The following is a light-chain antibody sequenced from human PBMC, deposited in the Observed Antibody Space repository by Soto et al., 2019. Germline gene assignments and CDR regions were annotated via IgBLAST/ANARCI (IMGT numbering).Light chain of an antibody. CDR3: QQYDQWPIT. CDR2: GAS. CDR1: QSVSSN. J-gene: IGKJ5*01. Sequence: EIVMTQSPATLSVSPGERATLSCRASQSVSSNLAWYQQKPGQAPRLLIYGASTRDTGIPDRFSGSGSGTEFSFTVTSLQSEDFAVYYCQQYDQWPITFGQGTRLEIK. V-gene: IGKV3-15*01.